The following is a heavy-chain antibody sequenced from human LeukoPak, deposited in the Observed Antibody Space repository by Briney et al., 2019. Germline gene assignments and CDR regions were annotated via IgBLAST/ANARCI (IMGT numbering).Heavy chain of an antibody. CDR3: AKDSCSSTTCYWDY. J-gene: IGHJ4*02. V-gene: IGHV3-23*01. CDR2: ISGSGGGT. CDR1: GFTFSTYA. D-gene: IGHD2-2*01. Sequence: QPGGSLRLSCAASGFTFSTYAMSWVRQAPGTGLGWVSAISGSGGGTYYADSVKGRFTISRDNSKNTLYLQMSSLRAEDTAIYYCAKDSCSSTTCYWDYWGQGTQVTVSS.